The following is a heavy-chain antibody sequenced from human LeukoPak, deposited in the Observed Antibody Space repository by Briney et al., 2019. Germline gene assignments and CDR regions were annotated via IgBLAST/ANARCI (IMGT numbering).Heavy chain of an antibody. CDR1: GFTFSSYA. CDR3: AKDTAMVGGYFDY. Sequence: GGSLRLSCAASGFTFSSYAMSWVRQAPGKGQEWVSAISGSGGSTYYADSVKGRFTISRDNSKNTLYLQMNSLRAEDTAVYYCAKDTAMVGGYFDYWGQGTLATVSS. D-gene: IGHD5-18*01. V-gene: IGHV3-23*01. J-gene: IGHJ4*02. CDR2: ISGSGGST.